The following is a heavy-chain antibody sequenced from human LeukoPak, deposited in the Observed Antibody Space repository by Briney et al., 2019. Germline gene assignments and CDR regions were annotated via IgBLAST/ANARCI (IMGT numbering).Heavy chain of an antibody. D-gene: IGHD3-9*01. CDR3: TSRYTTSRHFDWDVDY. V-gene: IGHV1-69*13. CDR1: GDTFSKYA. CDR2: IVPVFGTP. J-gene: IGHJ4*02. Sequence: ASVKVSCKASGDTFSKYAVTWVRQAPGQGLEWLGNIVPVFGTPIYAQKFQGRVTITPDESRTTAYMELSSLRSEDTALYYCTSRYTTSRHFDWDVDYWGQGTLLTVSS.